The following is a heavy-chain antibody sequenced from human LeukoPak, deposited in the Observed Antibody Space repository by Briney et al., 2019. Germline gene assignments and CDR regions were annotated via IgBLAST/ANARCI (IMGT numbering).Heavy chain of an antibody. CDR2: ISVSGGTT. Sequence: SGGSLRLSCAASGFSVISSAMSWARQAPGKGLEWVSGISVSGGTTYYADSVRGRFTISRDNSKNTLYLQMNSLRAEDTALDYCAKRVSDLWKYHCFDYWGQGTLVTVSS. CDR1: GFSVISSA. D-gene: IGHD3-3*01. J-gene: IGHJ4*02. V-gene: IGHV3-23*01. CDR3: AKRVSDLWKYHCFDY.